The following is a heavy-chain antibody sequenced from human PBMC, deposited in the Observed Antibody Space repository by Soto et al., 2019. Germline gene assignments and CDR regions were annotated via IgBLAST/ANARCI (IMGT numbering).Heavy chain of an antibody. J-gene: IGHJ6*03. D-gene: IGHD3-9*01. CDR2: VYYTGST. V-gene: IGHV4-59*08. CDR3: ERVAPYYDIVTGYYYYYYMDV. CDR1: GGSISNFY. Sequence: PSETLSLTCTVSGGSISNFYWSWIRQPPGKGLEWIGYVYYTGSTSYNPSLKRRVTFSADTSKDQFSLRLNSVTAADTAVYYCERVAPYYDIVTGYYYYYYMDVWGTGTTVTVSS.